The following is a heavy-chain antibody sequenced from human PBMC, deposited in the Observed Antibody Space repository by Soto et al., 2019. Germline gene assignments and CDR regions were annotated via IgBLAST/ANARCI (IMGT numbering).Heavy chain of an antibody. Sequence: GVSLSLSCAASGFTFSSYAMRWVRQAPGKGLEWVSAISGSGGSTYYADSVKGRFTISRDNSKNTLYLQMNSLRAEDTAVYYCAKEEHYYDSSGYYYFDYWGQGTLVTVSS. V-gene: IGHV3-23*01. CDR1: GFTFSSYA. CDR2: ISGSGGST. CDR3: AKEEHYYDSSGYYYFDY. J-gene: IGHJ4*02. D-gene: IGHD3-22*01.